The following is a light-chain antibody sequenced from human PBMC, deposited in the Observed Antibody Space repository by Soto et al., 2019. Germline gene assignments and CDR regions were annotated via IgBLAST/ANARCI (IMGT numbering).Light chain of an antibody. Sequence: QSALTQVASVSGSPGQSITISCTGTSSDVGTFNPVSWYQQHPGKAPRLMIYEVIKRPSGVSNRFSGSKSGNTASLTISGLQAEDEADYYCCSYAGSSVYVFGTGTKVTV. CDR2: EVI. V-gene: IGLV2-23*02. CDR1: SSDVGTFNP. J-gene: IGLJ1*01. CDR3: CSYAGSSVYV.